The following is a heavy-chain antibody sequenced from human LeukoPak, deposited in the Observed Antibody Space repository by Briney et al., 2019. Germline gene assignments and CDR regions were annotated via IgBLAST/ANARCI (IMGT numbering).Heavy chain of an antibody. V-gene: IGHV1-2*02. CDR3: ARYCSGGSCYSALDY. CDR1: GYTFTGYY. J-gene: IGHJ4*02. Sequence: VSVKVSCKASGYTFTGYYMHWVRQAPGQGLEWMGWINPNSGGTNYAQKFQGRVTMTRDTSISTAYMELSRLRSDDTAVYYCARYCSGGSCYSALDYWGQGTLVTVSS. CDR2: INPNSGGT. D-gene: IGHD2-15*01.